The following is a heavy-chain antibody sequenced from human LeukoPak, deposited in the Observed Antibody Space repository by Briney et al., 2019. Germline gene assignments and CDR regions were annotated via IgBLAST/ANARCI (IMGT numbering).Heavy chain of an antibody. Sequence: GGSLRLSCAASGFTFDDYAMHWVRQAPGKGLEWVSLISGDGGSTYYADSVKGRFTISRDNSKNSLYLQMNSLRTEDTALYYCAKAIEQWLTSYYFDYWGQETLVTVSS. CDR2: ISGDGGST. CDR1: GFTFDDYA. CDR3: AKAIEQWLTSYYFDY. V-gene: IGHV3-43*02. J-gene: IGHJ4*02. D-gene: IGHD6-19*01.